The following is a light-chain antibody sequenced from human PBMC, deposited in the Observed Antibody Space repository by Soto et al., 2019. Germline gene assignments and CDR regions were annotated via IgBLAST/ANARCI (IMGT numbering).Light chain of an antibody. V-gene: IGLV2-23*01. J-gene: IGLJ1*01. Sequence: QSVLTQPASVSGSPGQSITISCTGTSSDVGSYSLLSWYQHHPGKAPKLIIYEDIKGPSGVSNRFSGSKSGNTASLRISGLQAEYEADYYCYTYEGGSTYLFGTVTEVTVL. CDR1: SSDVGSYSL. CDR3: YTYEGGSTYL. CDR2: EDI.